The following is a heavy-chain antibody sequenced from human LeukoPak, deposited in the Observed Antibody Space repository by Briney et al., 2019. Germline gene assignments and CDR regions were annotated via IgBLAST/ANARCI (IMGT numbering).Heavy chain of an antibody. J-gene: IGHJ4*02. CDR2: ISASGGGT. D-gene: IGHD2-2*01. CDR3: AKFRVVPAPNGEVDY. Sequence: PGGSLRLSCAVSGFTFNIYAMSWVRQAPGKGLEWVSRISASGGGTFYAGSVEGRFIISRDNSKNTLSLQMNSLRAEDTAVYYCAKFRVVPAPNGEVDYWGQGTLVTVSS. CDR1: GFTFNIYA. V-gene: IGHV3-23*01.